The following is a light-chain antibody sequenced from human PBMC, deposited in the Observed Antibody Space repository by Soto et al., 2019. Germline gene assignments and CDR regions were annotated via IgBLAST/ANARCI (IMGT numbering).Light chain of an antibody. Sequence: NFMLTQPHSVSESPGKTVTISCTRSSGSIASNYVQWYQQRPGSAPTTVIYEDNQRPSGVPARFSGSIDSSSNSASLTISRLKTEDEADYYCQSYDSSNHYVSGTGNKLAVL. CDR2: EDN. J-gene: IGLJ1*01. CDR1: SGSIASNY. CDR3: QSYDSSNHYV. V-gene: IGLV6-57*03.